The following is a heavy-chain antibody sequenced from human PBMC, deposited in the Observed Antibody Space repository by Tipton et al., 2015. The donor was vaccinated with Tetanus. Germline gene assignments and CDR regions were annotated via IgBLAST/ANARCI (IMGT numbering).Heavy chain of an antibody. CDR3: ARGLPREPWYFDY. CDR1: GGSMSTYY. CDR2: VYYTGST. V-gene: IGHV4-59*01. D-gene: IGHD1-26*01. Sequence: TLSLTCTVSGGSMSTYYWSWIRQPPGKGLEWIGYVYYTGSTDYNPSLKSRVTISVDTSKSQFSLRLTSVTAADTAVYYCARGLPREPWYFDYWGQGMQVTVSS. J-gene: IGHJ4*02.